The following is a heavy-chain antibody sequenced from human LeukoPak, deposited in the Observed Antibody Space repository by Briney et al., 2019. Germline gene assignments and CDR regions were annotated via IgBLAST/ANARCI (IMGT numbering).Heavy chain of an antibody. V-gene: IGHV1-46*01. CDR3: ARAFDYYDSSSRAFDI. J-gene: IGHJ3*02. CDR1: GGTFSTYA. D-gene: IGHD3-22*01. Sequence: ASVKVSCKASGGTFSTYAFNWVRQATGQGLEWMGIINPSGGSTSYAQKFQGRVTMTRDMSTSTVYMELSSLRSEDTAVYYCARAFDYYDSSSRAFDIWGQGTMVTVSS. CDR2: INPSGGST.